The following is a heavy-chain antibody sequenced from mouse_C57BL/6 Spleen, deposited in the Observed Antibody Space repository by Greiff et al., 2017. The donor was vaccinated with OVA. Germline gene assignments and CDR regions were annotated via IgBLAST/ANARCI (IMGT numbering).Heavy chain of an antibody. CDR2: IWSGGST. CDR3: ARSGYYYGSSSYYAMDY. CDR1: GFSLTSYG. D-gene: IGHD1-1*01. Sequence: VMLVESGPGLVQPSQSLSITCTVSGFSLTSYGVHWVRQSPGKGLEWLGVIWSGGSTDYNAAFISRLSISKDNSKSQVFFKMNSLQADDTAIYYCARSGYYYGSSSYYAMDYWGQGTSVTVSS. J-gene: IGHJ4*01. V-gene: IGHV2-2*01.